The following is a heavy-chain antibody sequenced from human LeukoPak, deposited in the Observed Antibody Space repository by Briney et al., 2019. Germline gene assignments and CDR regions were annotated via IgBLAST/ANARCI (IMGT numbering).Heavy chain of an antibody. CDR2: IRYDGSNK. Sequence: GGSLRLSCAASGFTFSSCGMHWVRQAPGKGLEWVAFIRYDGSNKYYADSVKGRFTISRDNSKNTLYLQMSSLRAEDTAVYYCAKDPLSGTGYYDDAFDIWGQGTMVTVSS. CDR3: AKDPLSGTGYYDDAFDI. V-gene: IGHV3-30*02. J-gene: IGHJ3*02. CDR1: GFTFSSCG. D-gene: IGHD3/OR15-3a*01.